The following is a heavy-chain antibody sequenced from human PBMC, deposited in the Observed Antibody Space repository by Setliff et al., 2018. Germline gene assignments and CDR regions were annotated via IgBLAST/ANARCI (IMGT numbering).Heavy chain of an antibody. Sequence: PGGSLRLSCAASGFTFSNYGMTWVRQAPGKGLEWISYISTSGSTIYYADSAKGRFTISRDNARNSLFLQINSVRAEDTALYYCARDSPLGSGYHDYWVQGTLVTVSS. D-gene: IGHD3-22*01. V-gene: IGHV3-48*04. J-gene: IGHJ4*02. CDR1: GFTFSNYG. CDR3: ARDSPLGSGYHDY. CDR2: ISTSGSTI.